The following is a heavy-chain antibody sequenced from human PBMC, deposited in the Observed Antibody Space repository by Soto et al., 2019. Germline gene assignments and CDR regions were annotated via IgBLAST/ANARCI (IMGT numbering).Heavy chain of an antibody. J-gene: IGHJ6*03. Sequence: GGSLRLSCAASGFTFSSYWMSWVRQAPGKGLEWVANIKQDGSEKYYVDSVKGRFTISRDNAKNSLYLQMNSLRAEDTDVYYCARDQRVGYDFWSGYYASRYYYYYMDVWGKGTTVTVSS. CDR1: GFTFSSYW. CDR3: ARDQRVGYDFWSGYYASRYYYYYMDV. CDR2: IKQDGSEK. D-gene: IGHD3-3*01. V-gene: IGHV3-7*01.